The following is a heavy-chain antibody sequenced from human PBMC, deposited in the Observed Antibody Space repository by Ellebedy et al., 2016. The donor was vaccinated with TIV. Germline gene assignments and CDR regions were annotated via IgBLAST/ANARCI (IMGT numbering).Heavy chain of an antibody. V-gene: IGHV2-70*13. CDR2: INWANVR. D-gene: IGHD1/OR15-1a*01. Sequence: SGPTLVKPTETLTLTCSFSGFSLTTSAMCVSWIRQSPGKALEWLALINWANVRDYRTSLKTRLSISKDTSKDQVTLRMTNVDPMDTATYYCSRTQLNRIDYWGQGTLVTVSS. CDR1: GFSLTTSAMC. CDR3: SRTQLNRIDY. J-gene: IGHJ4*02.